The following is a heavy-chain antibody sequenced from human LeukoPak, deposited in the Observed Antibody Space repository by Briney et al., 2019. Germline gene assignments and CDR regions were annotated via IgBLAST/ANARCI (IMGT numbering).Heavy chain of an antibody. CDR2: IYHSGST. Sequence: SGTLSLTCAVSGGSISSSNWWSWVRQPPGKGLEWIGEIYHSGSTNYNPPLKSRVTISVDKSKNQFSLKLSSVTAADTAVYYCARGGYYYDSSGSEFDYWGQGTLVTVSS. J-gene: IGHJ4*02. CDR3: ARGGYYYDSSGSEFDY. V-gene: IGHV4-4*02. D-gene: IGHD3-22*01. CDR1: GGSISSSNW.